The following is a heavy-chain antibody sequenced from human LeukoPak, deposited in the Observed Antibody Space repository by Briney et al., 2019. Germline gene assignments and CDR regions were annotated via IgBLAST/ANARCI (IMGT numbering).Heavy chain of an antibody. CDR1: GYSISSGYY. V-gene: IGHV4-38-2*01. Sequence: ASETLSLTCAVSGYSISSGYYWGWIRQPPGKGLEWIGSIYHSGSTYYNPSLKSRVTISVDTSKNQFSLKLSSVTAADTAVYYCARRWILYYFDYWGQGTLVTVSS. CDR3: ARRWILYYFDY. J-gene: IGHJ4*02. CDR2: IYHSGST. D-gene: IGHD2-2*03.